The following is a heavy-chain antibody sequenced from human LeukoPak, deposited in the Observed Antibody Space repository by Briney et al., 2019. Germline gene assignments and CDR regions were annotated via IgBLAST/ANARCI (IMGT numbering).Heavy chain of an antibody. J-gene: IGHJ4*02. V-gene: IGHV3-21*04. D-gene: IGHD6-19*01. CDR1: GFTFSGYT. Sequence: PGGSLRLSCAASGFTFSGYTMTWVRQAPGKGLEWVSSISNISTYIYYADSVKGRFTISRDNAKNSLYLQVDSLRVGDTAVYYCARDTVAGQIYFDHWGQGTLVTVSS. CDR3: ARDTVAGQIYFDH. CDR2: ISNISTYI.